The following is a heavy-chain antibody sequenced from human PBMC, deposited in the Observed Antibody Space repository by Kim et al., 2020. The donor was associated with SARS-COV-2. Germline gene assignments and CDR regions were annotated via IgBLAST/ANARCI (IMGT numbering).Heavy chain of an antibody. Sequence: ASVKVSCKASGYTFTGYYMHWVRQAPGQGLEWMGWINPNSGGTNYAQKFQGRVTMTRDTSISTAYMELSRLRSDDTAVYYCARGGDIVVVVAATRPNYWGQGTLVTVSS. J-gene: IGHJ4*02. D-gene: IGHD2-15*01. CDR1: GYTFTGYY. V-gene: IGHV1-2*02. CDR3: ARGGDIVVVVAATRPNY. CDR2: INPNSGGT.